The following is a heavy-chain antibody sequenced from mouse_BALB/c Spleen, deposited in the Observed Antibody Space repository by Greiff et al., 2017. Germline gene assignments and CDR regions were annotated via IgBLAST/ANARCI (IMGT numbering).Heavy chain of an antibody. V-gene: IGHV5-6*01. D-gene: IGHD2-1*01. Sequence: EVQLVESGGDLVKPGGSLKLSCAASGFTFSSYGMSWVRQTPDKRLEWVATISSGGSYTYYPDSVKGRFTISRDNAKNTLYLQMSSLKSEDTAMYYCAREGNGNYGYAMDYWGQGTSVTVSS. CDR1: GFTFSSYG. J-gene: IGHJ4*01. CDR3: AREGNGNYGYAMDY. CDR2: ISSGGSYT.